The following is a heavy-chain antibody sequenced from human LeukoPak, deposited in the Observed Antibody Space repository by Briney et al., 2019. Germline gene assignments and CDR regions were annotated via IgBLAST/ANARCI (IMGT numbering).Heavy chain of an antibody. Sequence: QPGGSLRLSCAASGFTFSSYAMSWVRQAPGKGLEWVSAISGSGGSTYYADSVKGRFTISRDNSKNTLYLQMNSLRAEDTAVYYCAKRSIVVVPAARFNWFDPWGQGTLVTVSS. CDR2: ISGSGGST. V-gene: IGHV3-23*01. J-gene: IGHJ5*02. CDR1: GFTFSSYA. CDR3: AKRSIVVVPAARFNWFDP. D-gene: IGHD2-2*01.